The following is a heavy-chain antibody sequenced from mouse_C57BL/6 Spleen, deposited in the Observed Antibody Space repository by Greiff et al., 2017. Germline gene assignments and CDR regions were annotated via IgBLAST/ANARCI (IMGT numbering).Heavy chain of an antibody. J-gene: IGHJ4*01. CDR1: GFTFSDAW. D-gene: IGHD1-2*01. V-gene: IGHV6-6*01. CDR2: IRNKANNHAT. Sequence: EVQLQESGGGLVQPGGSMKLSCAASGFTFSDAWMDWVRQSPEQGLEWVAEIRNKANNHATYYAVSVKGSFTITRDDSKSSVYLRMNSSRAEGTGIYYCTRGYSYYAMDYWGQGTSVTVSS. CDR3: TRGYSYYAMDY.